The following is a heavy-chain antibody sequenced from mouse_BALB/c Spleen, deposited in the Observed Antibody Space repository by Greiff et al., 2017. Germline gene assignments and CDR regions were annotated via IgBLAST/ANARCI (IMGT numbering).Heavy chain of an antibody. Sequence: VQLQQSAAELARPGPSLKISCTASGYTFTSYTMYWVNQRPGQGLEWIGYINPSSGNTEYNQKFKDKITLTADKSSSTAYMQLSRLTSEDSAVYYCARGDYGNHYYAMDYWGQGTSVTVSS. D-gene: IGHD2-1*01. CDR1: GYTFTSYT. CDR3: ARGDYGNHYYAMDY. J-gene: IGHJ4*01. V-gene: IGHV1-4*02. CDR2: INPSSGNT.